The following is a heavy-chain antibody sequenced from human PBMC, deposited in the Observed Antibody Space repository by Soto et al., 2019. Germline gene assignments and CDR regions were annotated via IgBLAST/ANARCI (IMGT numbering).Heavy chain of an antibody. V-gene: IGHV1-18*01. CDR3: AKNGQPPYYYYGMDV. D-gene: IGHD2-8*01. CDR1: GYTFTNFG. Sequence: ASVKVSCKTSGYTFTNFGLSWVRQAPGQGLEWMGWISGYNGDTIYAQKVQGRVTMTIDTSTYTAYMELRSLTSDDTAIYYCAKNGQPPYYYYGMDVWGQGTTVTVSS. CDR2: ISGYNGDT. J-gene: IGHJ6*02.